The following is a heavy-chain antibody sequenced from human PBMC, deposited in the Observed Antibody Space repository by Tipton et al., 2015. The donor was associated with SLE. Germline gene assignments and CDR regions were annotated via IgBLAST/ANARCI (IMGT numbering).Heavy chain of an antibody. Sequence: SLRLSCAASGFTFDDYAMHWVRQAPGKGLEWVSGISWNSGSIGYADSVKGRFNISRDNSKNTLYLQMNSLRAEDTAVYYCARDRGFGDAFDIWGQGTMVTVSS. V-gene: IGHV3-9*01. CDR3: ARDRGFGDAFDI. D-gene: IGHD3-10*01. CDR1: GFTFDDYA. J-gene: IGHJ3*02. CDR2: ISWNSGSI.